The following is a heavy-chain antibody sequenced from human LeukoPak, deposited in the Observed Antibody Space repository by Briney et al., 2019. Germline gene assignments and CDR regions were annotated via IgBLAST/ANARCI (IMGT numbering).Heavy chain of an antibody. D-gene: IGHD2-8*01. CDR3: ARLIVGCTDGVCYKGHVF. V-gene: IGHV4-59*12. J-gene: IGHJ4*02. Sequence: SETLSLTCTVSGGSISSYYWSWIRQPPGKGLEWIGYIYYSGSTNYNPSLKSRVTMSVDTSKSQFSLRMSSVTAADTAVYYCARLIVGCTDGVCYKGHVFWGQGTLVTVS. CDR2: IYYSGST. CDR1: GGSISSYY.